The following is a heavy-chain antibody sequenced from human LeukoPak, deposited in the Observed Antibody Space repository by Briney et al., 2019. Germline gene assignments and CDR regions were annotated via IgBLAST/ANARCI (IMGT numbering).Heavy chain of an antibody. J-gene: IGHJ4*02. Sequence: PGGSLRLSCAASGFTVSSNYMSWVRQAPGKGLEWVSVIYSGGSTYYADSVKGRFTISRDNSKNTLYLQMNSLRAEDTAVYYCASSRAQLDGGFFDYWGQGTLVTVSS. CDR1: GFTVSSNY. V-gene: IGHV3-53*01. CDR2: IYSGGST. D-gene: IGHD1-1*01. CDR3: ASSRAQLDGGFFDY.